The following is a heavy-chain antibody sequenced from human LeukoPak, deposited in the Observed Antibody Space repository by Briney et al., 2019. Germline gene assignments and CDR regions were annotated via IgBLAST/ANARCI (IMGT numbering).Heavy chain of an antibody. Sequence: GGSLRLSCAASGFSFNSYDMSWVRQAPGKGLEWVSVISGSGYTTYYADSVKGRFTISRDNSKNTLYLQMNSLRAEDTAVYYCANSVSSYRKRFDYWGQGTLVTVSS. V-gene: IGHV3-23*01. D-gene: IGHD1-14*01. CDR3: ANSVSSYRKRFDY. J-gene: IGHJ4*02. CDR1: GFSFNSYD. CDR2: ISGSGYTT.